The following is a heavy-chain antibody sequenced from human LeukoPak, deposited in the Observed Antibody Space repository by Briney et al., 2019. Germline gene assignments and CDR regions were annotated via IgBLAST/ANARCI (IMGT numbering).Heavy chain of an antibody. J-gene: IGHJ4*02. D-gene: IGHD3-22*01. V-gene: IGHV5-51*03. Sequence: GESLKISCKGSGYSFTSYWIGWVRQMPGKGLEWMGIIYPGDSDTRYSPSFQGQVTISADKSISTAYLQWSSLKAPDTAMYYCASGTYYYDSSGYYDWDYWGQGTLVTVSS. CDR2: IYPGDSDT. CDR1: GYSFTSYW. CDR3: ASGTYYYDSSGYYDWDY.